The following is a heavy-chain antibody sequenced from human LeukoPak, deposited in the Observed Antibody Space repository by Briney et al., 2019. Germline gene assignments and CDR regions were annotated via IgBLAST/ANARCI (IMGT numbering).Heavy chain of an antibody. V-gene: IGHV3-30*02. Sequence: GGSLRLSCAASGFTFSSYGMNWVRQAPGKGLEWVAFIRYDGSKKYSADSVKGRFTISRDNSKNTLYLQMNSLRAEGTAVYYCAREGGSIDWFDPWGQGTLVTVSS. CDR3: AREGGSIDWFDP. J-gene: IGHJ5*02. CDR1: GFTFSSYG. CDR2: IRYDGSKK. D-gene: IGHD3-16*01.